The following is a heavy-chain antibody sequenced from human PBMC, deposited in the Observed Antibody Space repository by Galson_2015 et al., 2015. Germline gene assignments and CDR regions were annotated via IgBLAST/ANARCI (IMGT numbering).Heavy chain of an antibody. CDR2: ISYDGSNK. CDR1: GFTFSSYA. Sequence: SLRLSCAASGFTFSSYAMHWVRQAPGKGLEWVAVISYDGSNKYYADSVKGRFTISRDNPKNTLYLQMNSLRAEDTAVYYCARLIGGDAFDIWGQGTMVTVSS. V-gene: IGHV3-30-3*01. CDR3: ARLIGGDAFDI. J-gene: IGHJ3*02. D-gene: IGHD2-15*01.